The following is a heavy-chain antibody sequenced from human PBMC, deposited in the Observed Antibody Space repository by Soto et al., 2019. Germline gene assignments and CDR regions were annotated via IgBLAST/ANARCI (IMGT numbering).Heavy chain of an antibody. V-gene: IGHV4-39*01. CDR1: GGSISSSSYY. CDR3: ARHQQQGSSSSLFDP. Sequence: SETLSLTCTVSGGSISSSSYYWGWIRQPPGKGLEWIGSIYYSGSTYYNPSLKSRVTISVDTSKNQFSLKLSSVTAADTAVYYCARHQQQGSSSSLFDPWGQGTLVTVSS. D-gene: IGHD6-13*01. J-gene: IGHJ5*02. CDR2: IYYSGST.